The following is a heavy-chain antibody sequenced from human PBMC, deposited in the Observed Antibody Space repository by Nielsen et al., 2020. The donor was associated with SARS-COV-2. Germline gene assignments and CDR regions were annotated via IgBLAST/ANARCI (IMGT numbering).Heavy chain of an antibody. CDR3: ASRQDGYNYDTH. CDR2: INQDGSTT. J-gene: IGHJ4*02. Sequence: GGSLRLSCAASGFTLTTYWMNWARQAPGKGLVWASRINQDGSTTNYGDSVQGRFTISRDNARNTLYLQLNGLRAEDTGVYYCASRQDGYNYDTHWDQGTRVTVSS. D-gene: IGHD5-24*01. CDR1: GFTLTTYW. V-gene: IGHV3-74*01.